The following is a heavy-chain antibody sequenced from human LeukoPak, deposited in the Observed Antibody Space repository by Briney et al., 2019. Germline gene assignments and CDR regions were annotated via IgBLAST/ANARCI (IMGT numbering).Heavy chain of an antibody. Sequence: GESLRLSCVGSGFTFRSHAMSWVRQAPEKGLEFVSGIYENGGTTYYADSVKGRFSISRDNSKNTLYLQMDSLRGEDTAVYYCAKDFRIGYSAHFDYWGQGALVTVSS. CDR1: GFTFRSHA. CDR3: AKDFRIGYSAHFDY. J-gene: IGHJ4*02. CDR2: IYENGGTT. D-gene: IGHD2-21*01. V-gene: IGHV3-23*01.